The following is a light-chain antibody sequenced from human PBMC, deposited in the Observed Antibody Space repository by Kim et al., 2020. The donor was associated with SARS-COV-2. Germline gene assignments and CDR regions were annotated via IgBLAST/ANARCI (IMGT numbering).Light chain of an antibody. CDR1: TGAVTSGHY. V-gene: IGLV7-46*01. CDR3: LLSYTGARV. CDR2: DTN. Sequence: AVVTQEPSLTVSPGGTVTLTCGSSTGAVTSGHYPYWFQQKPGQAPRTLIYDTNNKQSWTPARFSGSLLGGKAALTLSGAQPEDEAEYYCLLSYTGARVFGGGTKVTVL. J-gene: IGLJ2*01.